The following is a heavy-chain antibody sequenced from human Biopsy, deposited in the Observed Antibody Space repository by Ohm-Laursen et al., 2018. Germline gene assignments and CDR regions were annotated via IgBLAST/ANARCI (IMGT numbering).Heavy chain of an antibody. J-gene: IGHJ4*02. Sequence: SLRLSCAASGFIFSTYTMSWVRQAPGKGLEWVSSVTTTSSYIYYADSVKGRFTISRDNAKNSLYLQMNSLRAEDTAVYYCARGPSGVATIGRGQGTLVTVSS. CDR3: ARGPSGVATIG. V-gene: IGHV3-21*01. CDR2: VTTTSSYI. D-gene: IGHD5-24*01. CDR1: GFIFSTYT.